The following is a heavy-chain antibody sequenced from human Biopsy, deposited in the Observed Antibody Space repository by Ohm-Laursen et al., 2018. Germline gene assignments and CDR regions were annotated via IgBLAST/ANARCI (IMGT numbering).Heavy chain of an antibody. Sequence: SQTLSLTCTVSGGSISGYHWSWIRKSPGKGLEWLAYISYTGGITSNPSLNGRATMSLNTSKNQFSLKLIYVTAADTAVFYCARMPHFDYWGQGTLVTVSS. V-gene: IGHV4-59*01. CDR3: ARMPHFDY. D-gene: IGHD2-2*01. CDR1: GGSISGYH. J-gene: IGHJ4*02. CDR2: ISYTGGI.